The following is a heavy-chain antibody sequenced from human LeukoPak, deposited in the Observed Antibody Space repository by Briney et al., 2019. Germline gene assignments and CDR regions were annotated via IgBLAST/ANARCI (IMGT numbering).Heavy chain of an antibody. CDR1: GASISSYY. D-gene: IGHD2-21*02. CDR3: ARGVVVTHMYYFDY. V-gene: IGHV4-59*08. CDR2: IYYSGST. J-gene: IGHJ4*02. Sequence: RPSETLSLTCTVSGASISSYYWSWIRQPPGKGRGCNGYIYYSGSTNYNPSLKSRVTISVDTSKNQFSLKLSSVTAADTAVYYCARGVVVTHMYYFDYWGQGTLVTVSS.